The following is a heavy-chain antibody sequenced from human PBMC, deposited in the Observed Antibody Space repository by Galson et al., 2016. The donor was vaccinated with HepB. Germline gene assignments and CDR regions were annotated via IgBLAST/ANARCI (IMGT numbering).Heavy chain of an antibody. J-gene: IGHJ3*02. V-gene: IGHV1-18*01. Sequence: SVKVSCKASGYTFTTYSISWVRQAPGQGLEWMGWISTYNGNKNYAQKLQGRVTMTTDTSTSTAYMELRSLTSDDTAVYYCARTYYYDTSGYYRVFDIWGQGTMVTVSS. D-gene: IGHD3-22*01. CDR2: ISTYNGNK. CDR3: ARTYYYDTSGYYRVFDI. CDR1: GYTFTTYS.